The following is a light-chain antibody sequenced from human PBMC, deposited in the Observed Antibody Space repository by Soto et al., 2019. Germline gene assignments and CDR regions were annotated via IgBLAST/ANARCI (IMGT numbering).Light chain of an antibody. CDR1: SSDIGGYKY. CDR3: SSSAGSNIPYV. V-gene: IGLV2-8*01. Sequence: QSALTQPPSASESPGQSVIISCTGTSSDIGGYKYVSWYQQRPGRAPKLIISEVSKRPSGVPDRFSGSKSGNTASLTVSGLQAEDEADYYCSSSAGSNIPYVFGTGTKLTVL. CDR2: EVS. J-gene: IGLJ1*01.